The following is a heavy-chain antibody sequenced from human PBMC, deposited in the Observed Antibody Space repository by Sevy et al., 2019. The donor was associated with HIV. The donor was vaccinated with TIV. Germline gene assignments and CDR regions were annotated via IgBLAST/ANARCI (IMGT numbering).Heavy chain of an antibody. D-gene: IGHD3-3*01. Sequence: GGSLRLSCAASGFTFSSYSMNWVRQAPGKGLEWVSYISSSSSTIYYAHSVKGRFTISRDNAKNSLYLQMNSLRAEDTAVYYCARDEPGPYYDFWSGPLMGYYYGMDVWGQGTTVTVSS. CDR2: ISSSSSTI. CDR1: GFTFSSYS. CDR3: ARDEPGPYYDFWSGPLMGYYYGMDV. V-gene: IGHV3-48*01. J-gene: IGHJ6*02.